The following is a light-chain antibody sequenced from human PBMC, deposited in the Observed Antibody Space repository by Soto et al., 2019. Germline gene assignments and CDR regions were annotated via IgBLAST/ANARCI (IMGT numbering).Light chain of an antibody. CDR1: QSVSSD. J-gene: IGKJ1*01. Sequence: EIVMTQSPGALSASPGETATLSCRASQSVSSDVAWYQQKPGQAPRLLIYGAFTRATGIPARFSGSGSGTEFPLTISSLQSEDFAVYYCQYYDQWPPWAFGQGTKVDIK. V-gene: IGKV3-15*01. CDR2: GAF. CDR3: QYYDQWPPWA.